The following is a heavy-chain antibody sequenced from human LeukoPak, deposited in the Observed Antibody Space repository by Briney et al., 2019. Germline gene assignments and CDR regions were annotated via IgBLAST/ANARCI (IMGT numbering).Heavy chain of an antibody. CDR3: AKVSFGVVIISGWFDP. Sequence: GGSLRLFCAASGFTFSSYSMSGVRHAPGKGREWVSAISGSGGSTYYADSVKGRFTISRDNSKNTLHLQMNSLRAEDTAVYYCAKVSFGVVIISGWFDPWGQGTLVTVSS. V-gene: IGHV3-23*01. D-gene: IGHD3-3*01. CDR2: ISGSGGST. J-gene: IGHJ5*02. CDR1: GFTFSSYS.